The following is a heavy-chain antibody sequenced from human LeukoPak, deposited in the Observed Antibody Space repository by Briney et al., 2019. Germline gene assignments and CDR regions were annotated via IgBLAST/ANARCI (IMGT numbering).Heavy chain of an antibody. V-gene: IGHV3-30*18. CDR3: AKFINSMYYFDY. Sequence: PGGSLRLSCAASGFTFSSYGMPWVRQAPGKGLEWVAVISYDGSNKYYADSVKGRFTISRDNSKNTLYLQMNSLRAEDTAVYYCAKFINSMYYFDYWGQGTLVTVPS. CDR1: GFTFSSYG. J-gene: IGHJ4*02. CDR2: ISYDGSNK. D-gene: IGHD4-23*01.